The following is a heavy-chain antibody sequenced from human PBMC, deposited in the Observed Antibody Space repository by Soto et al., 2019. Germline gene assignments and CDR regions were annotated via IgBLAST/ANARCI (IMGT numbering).Heavy chain of an antibody. CDR2: ISHSGNT. V-gene: IGHV4-4*02. CDR1: GGSISSGNW. CDR3: ASHRGNTYGPYDY. D-gene: IGHD5-18*01. J-gene: IGHJ4*02. Sequence: SETLSLTCAVSGGSISSGNWWSWGRQSPRKGLEWIGEISHSGNTNHNPSLKSRVTISIDKSKNQFSLKLTSVTAADTAVYYCASHRGNTYGPYDYWGQGTLVTVSS.